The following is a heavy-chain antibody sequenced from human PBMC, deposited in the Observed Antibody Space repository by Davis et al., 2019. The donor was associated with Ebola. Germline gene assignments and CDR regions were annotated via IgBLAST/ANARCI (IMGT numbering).Heavy chain of an antibody. V-gene: IGHV3-48*02. D-gene: IGHD3-9*01. Sequence: GESLKISCAASGFTFSSYSMNWVRQAPGKGLEWVSYISSSSSTIYYADSVKGRFTISRDNAKNSLYLQMNSLRDEDTAVYYCARERVLLYYDILTGPNWFDPWGQGTLVTVSS. CDR1: GFTFSSYS. J-gene: IGHJ5*02. CDR3: ARERVLLYYDILTGPNWFDP. CDR2: ISSSSSTI.